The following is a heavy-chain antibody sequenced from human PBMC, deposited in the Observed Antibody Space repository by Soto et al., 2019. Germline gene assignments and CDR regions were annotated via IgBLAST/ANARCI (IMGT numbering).Heavy chain of an antibody. CDR1: GFTFSSYG. Sequence: QVQLVESGGGVVQPGRSLRLSCAASGFTFSSYGMHWVRQAPGKGLEWVAVIWYDGSNKYYADSVKGRFTISRDNSKNTLYLQMNSLRAEDTAVCYCARDPIVVVPAAIPSGMDVWGQGTTVTVSS. V-gene: IGHV3-33*01. J-gene: IGHJ6*02. D-gene: IGHD2-2*01. CDR2: IWYDGSNK. CDR3: ARDPIVVVPAAIPSGMDV.